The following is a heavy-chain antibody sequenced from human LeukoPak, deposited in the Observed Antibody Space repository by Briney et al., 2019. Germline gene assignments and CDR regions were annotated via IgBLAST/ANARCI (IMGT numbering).Heavy chain of an antibody. V-gene: IGHV3-7*01. CDR2: LKQDGSEK. Sequence: GGSLRLSCAASGFTFSSYWMSWVRQAPGKGLEWVANLKQDGSEKYYVDSVKGRFTISRDNAKNTLYLQMNSLRAEDTAVYYCARGGSPPGYGRINGAFDIWGQGTMVTVSS. D-gene: IGHD6-13*01. CDR3: ARGGSPPGYGRINGAFDI. CDR1: GFTFSSYW. J-gene: IGHJ3*02.